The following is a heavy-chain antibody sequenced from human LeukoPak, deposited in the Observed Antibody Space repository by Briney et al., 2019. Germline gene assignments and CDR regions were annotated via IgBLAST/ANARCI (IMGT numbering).Heavy chain of an antibody. V-gene: IGHV1-18*01. CDR3: ARDPGDYYFDY. Sequence: ASVKVSCKASGYTFTNYGITWVRQAPGQGLEWMGWIGRNNGNTKFAQKLQGRVTMTTDTSTTTAYMELRSLRSDDTAVYFCARDPGDYYFDYWGQGTLVSVSS. J-gene: IGHJ4*02. CDR2: IGRNNGNT. CDR1: GYTFTNYG.